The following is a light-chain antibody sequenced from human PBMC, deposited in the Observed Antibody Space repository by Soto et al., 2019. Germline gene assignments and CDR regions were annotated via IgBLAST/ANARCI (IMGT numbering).Light chain of an antibody. J-gene: IGKJ1*01. Sequence: AIQMTQSPSSLSASVGDGVTITCRASQGIRNDLGWYQQKPGKAPKLLIYAASSLQSGVPSRFSGSGSGTDFTLTISSLQPEDFATYYCLQDYNYPPWTFGQGTKVEIK. CDR3: LQDYNYPPWT. CDR1: QGIRND. CDR2: AAS. V-gene: IGKV1-6*01.